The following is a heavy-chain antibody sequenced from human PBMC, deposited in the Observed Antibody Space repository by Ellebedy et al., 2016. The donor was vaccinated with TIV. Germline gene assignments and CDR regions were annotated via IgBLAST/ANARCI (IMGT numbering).Heavy chain of an antibody. CDR2: ISSSSSYI. D-gene: IGHD3-22*01. CDR1: GFTFSSYS. Sequence: PGGSLRLSCAASGFTFSSYSMNWVRQAPGKGLEWVSSISSSSSYIYYADSVKGRFTISRDNAKNSLYLQMNSLGTEDTALYYCAKEYGTMYYYDSSGFFDYWGQGTLVTVSS. J-gene: IGHJ4*02. V-gene: IGHV3-21*04. CDR3: AKEYGTMYYYDSSGFFDY.